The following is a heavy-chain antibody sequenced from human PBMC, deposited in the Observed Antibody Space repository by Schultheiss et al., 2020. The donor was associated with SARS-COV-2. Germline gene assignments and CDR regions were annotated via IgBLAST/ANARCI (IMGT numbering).Heavy chain of an antibody. CDR3: ARDPYYYDSSGYLDY. Sequence: GESLKISCAASGFTFSSYAMSWVRQAPGKGLEWVSAISGSGGSTYYADSVKGRFTISRDNAKNSLYLQMNSLRAEDTAVYYCARDPYYYDSSGYLDYWGQGTLVTVSS. J-gene: IGHJ4*02. CDR1: GFTFSSYA. CDR2: ISGSGGST. V-gene: IGHV3-23*01. D-gene: IGHD3-22*01.